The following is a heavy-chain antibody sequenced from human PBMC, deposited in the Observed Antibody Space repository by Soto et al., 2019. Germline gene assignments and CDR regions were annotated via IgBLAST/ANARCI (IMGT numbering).Heavy chain of an antibody. V-gene: IGHV3-30-3*01. D-gene: IGHD4-17*01. CDR2: ISYDGSNK. CDR1: GFTFSSYA. J-gene: IGHJ4*02. Sequence: QVQLVESAGGVVQPGRSLRLSCAASGFTFSSYAMHWVRQAPGKGLEWVAVISYDGSNKYYADSVKGRFTISRDNSKNTLYLQMSSLRAEDTAVYYCAGATTVSTMDYWGQGTLVTVSS. CDR3: AGATTVSTMDY.